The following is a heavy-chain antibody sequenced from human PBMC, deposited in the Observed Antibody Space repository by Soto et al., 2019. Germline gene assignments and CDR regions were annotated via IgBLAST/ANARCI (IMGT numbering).Heavy chain of an antibody. CDR3: AKDMRGGSSSSRYYYGLDL. CDR2: ISWNSGTI. J-gene: IGHJ6*02. D-gene: IGHD6-13*01. V-gene: IGHV3-9*01. CDR1: GFTFDHYA. Sequence: EVQLVESGGGLVQPGRSLRLSCAASGFTFDHYAMHWVRQAPGKGLEWVSGISWNSGTIVYADSVKGRFTISRDNAKNSLYLQMNSLRGEDTALYYSAKDMRGGSSSSRYYYGLDLWGQRTTVTVSS.